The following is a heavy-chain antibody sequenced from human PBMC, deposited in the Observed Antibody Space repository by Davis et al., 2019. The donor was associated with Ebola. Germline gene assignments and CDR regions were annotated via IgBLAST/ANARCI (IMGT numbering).Heavy chain of an antibody. CDR2: IYYSGTT. D-gene: IGHD6-6*01. Sequence: MPSETLSLTCTVSGGSISSYYWSWIRQPPGKGLEWIGYIYYSGTTDYNPSLKSRLTMSVDTSKNQFSLKLSSVTAADTAVYYCARGSDSAKSRNWGQGTLVTVSS. V-gene: IGHV4-59*01. CDR3: ARGSDSAKSRN. CDR1: GGSISSYY. J-gene: IGHJ4*02.